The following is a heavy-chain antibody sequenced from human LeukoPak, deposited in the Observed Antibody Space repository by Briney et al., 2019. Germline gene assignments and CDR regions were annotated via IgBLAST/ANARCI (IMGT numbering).Heavy chain of an antibody. CDR2: IYYTGST. V-gene: IGHV4-59*08. Sequence: KSSETLSLTCSVSGGSISSLYWSWIRQPPGKGLEWIGYIYYTGSTNYNPSLKSRVTMFVDMSKNQFSLRLSSVTAADTAVYYCARHRAYSSSSPFDYWGQGTRVTVSS. J-gene: IGHJ4*02. CDR1: GGSISSLY. CDR3: ARHRAYSSSSPFDY. D-gene: IGHD6-6*01.